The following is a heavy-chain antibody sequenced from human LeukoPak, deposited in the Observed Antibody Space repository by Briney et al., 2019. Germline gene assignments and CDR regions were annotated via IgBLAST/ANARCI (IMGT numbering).Heavy chain of an antibody. CDR1: GGSISSSNW. V-gene: IGHV4-4*02. CDR2: IYHSGST. J-gene: IGHJ3*02. D-gene: IGHD3-10*01. Sequence: SGTLSLTCAVSGGSISSSNWWSWVRPPPGKGLEWIGEIYHSGSTNYNPSLKSLVTISVDKSKNHFSLKLSSVTAADTAVYYCARVRELLWFGAFSFDAFDIWGQGTMVTVSS. CDR3: ARVRELLWFGAFSFDAFDI.